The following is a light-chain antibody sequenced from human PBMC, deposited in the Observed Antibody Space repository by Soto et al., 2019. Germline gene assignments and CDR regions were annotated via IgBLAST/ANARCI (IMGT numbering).Light chain of an antibody. J-gene: IGKJ1*01. V-gene: IGKV1-5*03. CDR1: QTISSW. Sequence: DIHMSQSPSTLSGSVGDRVTITCRASQTISSWLAWYQQKPGKDPKLLIYKASTLKSGVPSRFSGSGSGTEFTLTISSLQPDDFATYYCQHYNSYSEAFGQGTRWIS. CDR2: KAS. CDR3: QHYNSYSEA.